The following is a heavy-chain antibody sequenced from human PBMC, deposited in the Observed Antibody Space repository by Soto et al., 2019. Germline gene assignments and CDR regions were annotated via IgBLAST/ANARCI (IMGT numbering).Heavy chain of an antibody. CDR3: AREVRGVIMGSWFDP. CDR1: GYTFTSYG. D-gene: IGHD3-10*01. J-gene: IGHJ5*02. CDR2: ISAYNGNT. V-gene: IGHV1-18*01. Sequence: QVQLMQSGAEVKKPGASVKVSCKASGYTFTSYGISWVRQAPGQGLEWMGWISAYNGNTNYAQKLQGRVTMTTDTSTSTAYMELRSLRSDDTAVYYCAREVRGVIMGSWFDPWGQGTLVTVSS.